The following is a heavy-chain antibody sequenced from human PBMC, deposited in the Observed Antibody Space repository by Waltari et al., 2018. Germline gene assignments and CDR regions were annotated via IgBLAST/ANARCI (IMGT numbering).Heavy chain of an antibody. CDR2: VDPEEGET. D-gene: IGHD4-17*01. CDR1: GYTLTELS. V-gene: IGHV1-24*01. Sequence: QVQLVQSGAEVKKPGASVKVSCKVSGYTLTELSMHWVRQAPGKGLEWMGGVDPEEGETNYAPKVPGRGTITADESTSTAYMELSSLRSEDTAVYYCARTTVMKPHDAFDIWGQGTMVTVSS. J-gene: IGHJ3*02. CDR3: ARTTVMKPHDAFDI.